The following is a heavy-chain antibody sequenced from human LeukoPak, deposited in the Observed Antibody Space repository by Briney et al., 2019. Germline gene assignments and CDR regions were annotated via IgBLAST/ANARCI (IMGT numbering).Heavy chain of an antibody. V-gene: IGHV3-21*01. J-gene: IGHJ6*02. Sequence: PGGSLRLSCAASGFTFSSYNMNWVRQAPGKGLEWVSFISGSRTYADSVKGRFTISRDNAKNSLYLQMNSLRAEDTAVYYCARVQGYYFYGMDVWGQGSTVTVSS. CDR1: GFTFSSYN. CDR3: ARVQGYYFYGMDV. CDR2: ISGSRT.